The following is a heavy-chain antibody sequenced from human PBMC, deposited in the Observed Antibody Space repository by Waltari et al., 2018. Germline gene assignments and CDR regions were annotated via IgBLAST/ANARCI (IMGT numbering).Heavy chain of an antibody. Sequence: EVQLLDSGGGLVQPGGSLRLSCAASGLTFSDYAMSWVRQAPGKGLEWVSGISGVGTSSDYADSVQGRFTISRDNSNNTLFLQMTNLRAEDTAVYYCAKLGGYSLNGLDVWGQGTTVTVS. D-gene: IGHD5-12*01. V-gene: IGHV3-23*01. CDR3: AKLGGYSLNGLDV. J-gene: IGHJ6*02. CDR2: ISGVGTSS. CDR1: GLTFSDYA.